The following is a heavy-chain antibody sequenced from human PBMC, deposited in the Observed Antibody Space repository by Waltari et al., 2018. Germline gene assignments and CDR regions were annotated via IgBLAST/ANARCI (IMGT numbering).Heavy chain of an antibody. D-gene: IGHD3-22*01. J-gene: IGHJ4*02. Sequence: QVQLVQSGAEVKKPGASVKVSCKASGYTFTSYGISWVRQAPGQGLEWMGWISAYNGNTNYAQKLQGRVTMTTDTSTSTAYMELRSLRSDDTAVYYCARDRSYDSSGYPTPIGLDYWGQGTLVTVSS. CDR2: ISAYNGNT. V-gene: IGHV1-18*01. CDR3: ARDRSYDSSGYPTPIGLDY. CDR1: GYTFTSYG.